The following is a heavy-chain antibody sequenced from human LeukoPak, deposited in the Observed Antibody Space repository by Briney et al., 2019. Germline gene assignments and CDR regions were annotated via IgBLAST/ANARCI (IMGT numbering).Heavy chain of an antibody. J-gene: IGHJ1*01. CDR3: ARDFLYYSSGWTPEYFQH. V-gene: IGHV1-2*04. CDR2: INPNSGGT. D-gene: IGHD6-19*01. Sequence: AASVKVSCKASGYTFTGYYMHWVRQAPGQGLEWMGWINPNSGGTNYAQKFQGWVTMTRDTSISTAYVELSRLRSDDTAVYYCARDFLYYSSGWTPEYFQHWGQGTLVTVSS. CDR1: GYTFTGYY.